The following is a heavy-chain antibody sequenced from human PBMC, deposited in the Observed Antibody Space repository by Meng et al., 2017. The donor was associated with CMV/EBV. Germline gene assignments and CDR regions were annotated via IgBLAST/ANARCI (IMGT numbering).Heavy chain of an antibody. J-gene: IGHJ2*01. CDR2: IYSGGSST. V-gene: IGHV3-23*03. CDR1: GFTFSSYA. CDR3: AREFRNGSYLRHWYFDL. D-gene: IGHD1-26*01. Sequence: GGSLRLSCAASGFTFSSYAMSWVRQAPGKGLEWVSVIYSGGSSTYYADSVKGRFTISRDNSKNSLYLQMNSLRAEDTAVYYCAREFRNGSYLRHWYFDLWGRGTLVTVSS.